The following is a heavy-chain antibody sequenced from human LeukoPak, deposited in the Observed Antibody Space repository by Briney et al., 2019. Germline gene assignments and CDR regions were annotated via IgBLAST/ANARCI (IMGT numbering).Heavy chain of an antibody. D-gene: IGHD6-13*01. CDR2: IYYTGST. J-gene: IGHJ3*02. CDR1: GDFLSSYY. CDR3: ARHLDSSSWYRKHDAFDI. Sequence: SETLSLTCTVSGDFLSSYYWSWIRQPPGKGLEWIGYIYYTGSTKYSSSLKSPVTISVDVSKNQFSLKLSSVTAADTAVYYCARHLDSSSWYRKHDAFDIWGQGTMVTVSS. V-gene: IGHV4-59*01.